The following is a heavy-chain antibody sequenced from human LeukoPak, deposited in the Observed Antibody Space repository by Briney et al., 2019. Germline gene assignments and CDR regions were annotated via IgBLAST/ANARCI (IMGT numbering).Heavy chain of an antibody. CDR3: ARPGYNWNVDWFDP. J-gene: IGHJ5*02. V-gene: IGHV4-39*01. CDR1: GGSISSSSYY. Sequence: SETLSLTCTVSGGSISSSSYYWGWIRQPPGKGLGWIGRMYYSGSTYYNPSLKSRVTISVEKSKKQFSLKLTSVPAADTADYCCARPGYNWNVDWFDPWGQGTLVTVSS. D-gene: IGHD1-1*01. CDR2: MYYSGST.